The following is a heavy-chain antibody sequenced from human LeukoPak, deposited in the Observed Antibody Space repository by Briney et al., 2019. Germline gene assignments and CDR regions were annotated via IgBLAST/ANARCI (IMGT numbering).Heavy chain of an antibody. D-gene: IGHD5-12*01. CDR3: ARGGTSGYDFNY. V-gene: IGHV4-59*01. J-gene: IGHJ4*02. CDR2: MHSSGST. CDR1: GGSISGYY. Sequence: SETLSLTCTVSGGSISGYYWSWIRQPPGKGLEWTGYMHSSGSTKYNPSLKGRLTIPIDTSKNQLSLKLTSVTAADTAVYYCARGGTSGYDFNYWGQGILVTVSS.